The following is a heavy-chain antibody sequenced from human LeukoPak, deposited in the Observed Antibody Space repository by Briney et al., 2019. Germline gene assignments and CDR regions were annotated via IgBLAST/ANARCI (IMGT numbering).Heavy chain of an antibody. Sequence: GGSLRLSCAASGFTFSGSAMHWVRQASGKGLEWVGRIRSKANSYATAYAALVKGRFTISRDDSKNTAYLQMNSLRAEDTALYYCARDGYFGSDSVTGAGALGDYYMDVWGKGTTVTVSS. CDR3: ARDGYFGSDSVTGAGALGDYYMDV. CDR2: IRSKANSYAT. CDR1: GFTFSGSA. V-gene: IGHV3-73*01. D-gene: IGHD3-9*01. J-gene: IGHJ6*03.